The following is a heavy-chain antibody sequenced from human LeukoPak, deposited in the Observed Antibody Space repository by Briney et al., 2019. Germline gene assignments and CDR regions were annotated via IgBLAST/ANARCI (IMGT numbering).Heavy chain of an antibody. J-gene: IGHJ4*02. CDR2: IYPGDSDT. V-gene: IGHV5-51*01. CDR1: GYGFTSYW. D-gene: IGHD5-18*01. Sequence: GESLKISCKASGYGFTSYWIGWVRQMPGKGLEWMGIIYPGDSDTRYSPSFQGQVTISADKSINTAYLQWSSLKASDTAIYYCARRGEAMDPFDYWGQGTLVTVSS. CDR3: ARRGEAMDPFDY.